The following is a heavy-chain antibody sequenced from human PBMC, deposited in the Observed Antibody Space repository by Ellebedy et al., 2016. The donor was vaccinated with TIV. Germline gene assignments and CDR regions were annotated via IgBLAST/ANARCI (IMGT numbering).Heavy chain of an antibody. V-gene: IGHV6-1*01. CDR2: TYFRSQWYN. D-gene: IGHD3-9*01. Sequence: SETLSLXXAVSGDTISSDTAAWDWIRQSPSGGLEWLGRTYFRSQWYNVYASAVNSRITISPDTSKNQFSLQLHSVTPEDTAVYYCARVNDILTGSPFDYWGQGTQVTVSS. CDR1: GDTISSDTAA. CDR3: ARVNDILTGSPFDY. J-gene: IGHJ4*02.